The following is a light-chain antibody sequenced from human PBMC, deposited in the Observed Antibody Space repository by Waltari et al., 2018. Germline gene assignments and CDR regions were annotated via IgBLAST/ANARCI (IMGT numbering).Light chain of an antibody. V-gene: IGLV2-14*01. J-gene: IGLJ3*02. CDR2: EVR. Sequence: QSALTQPVSVSESPGQSITISCTGTSSDVGAYNFVSWYQQHPGKAPKLMIYEVRNRPSGVSSRFSASKSGNTASLTISGLQAEDEADYYCTSFTSRSTWVFGGGTKLTVL. CDR3: TSFTSRSTWV. CDR1: SSDVGAYNF.